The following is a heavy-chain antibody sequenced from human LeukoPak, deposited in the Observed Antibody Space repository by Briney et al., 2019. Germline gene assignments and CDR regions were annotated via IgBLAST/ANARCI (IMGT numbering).Heavy chain of an antibody. CDR2: IHYTGKP. Sequence: SETLSLTCSVSGGSISGHYWTWIRQPPGKGLEWIGQIHYTGKPDYNPSLKSRITISVDTSKNQVSLQVSSVTAADSAIYYCARFGVDYDMDVWGQGTLATVSS. CDR3: ARFGVDYDMDV. D-gene: IGHD4-17*01. J-gene: IGHJ4*02. V-gene: IGHV4-59*11. CDR1: GGSISGHY.